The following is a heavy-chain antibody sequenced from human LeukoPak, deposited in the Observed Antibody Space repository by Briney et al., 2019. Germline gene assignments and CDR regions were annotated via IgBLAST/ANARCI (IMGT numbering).Heavy chain of an antibody. CDR2: IIPIFGTA. J-gene: IGHJ4*02. V-gene: IGHV1-69*13. CDR1: GGTFSSYA. D-gene: IGHD3-22*01. Sequence: SVKVSCKASGGTFSSYAISWVRQAPGQGLEWMGGIIPIFGTANYAQKFQGRVTITADESTSTAYMELSSLRSEDTAVYYCARGPYYYDSSGYYGTHFDYWGQGTLVAVSS. CDR3: ARGPYYYDSSGYYGTHFDY.